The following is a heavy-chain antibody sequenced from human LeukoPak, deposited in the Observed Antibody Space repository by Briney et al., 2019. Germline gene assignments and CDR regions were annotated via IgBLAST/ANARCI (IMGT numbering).Heavy chain of an antibody. CDR1: GFTFSNAW. D-gene: IGHD6-19*01. CDR3: TTGGLAPDDYYYYYGMDV. J-gene: IGHJ6*02. V-gene: IGHV3-15*07. CDR2: IKSKTDGGTT. Sequence: GGSLRPSCAASGFTFSNAWMNWVRQAPGKGLEWVGRIKSKTDGGTTDYAAPVKGRFTISRDDSKNTLYLQMNSLKTEDTAVYYCTTGGLAPDDYYYYYGMDVWGQGTTVTVSS.